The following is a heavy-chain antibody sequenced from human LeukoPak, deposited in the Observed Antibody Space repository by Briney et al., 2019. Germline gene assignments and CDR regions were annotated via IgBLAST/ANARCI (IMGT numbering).Heavy chain of an antibody. CDR3: AKEIGSFNKCTCDWREHYSSIDV. Sequence: RGGSQTLFCTASGFTYCQVDETGPRQGTGKGLEWVSAISGGGDTTQYADSVKGRFTISRDNSENTLFLQLSCLRVEDTPIYYCAKEIGSFNKCTCDWREHYSSIDVWGQGTTVTVSS. CDR1: GFTYCQVD. CDR2: ISGGGDTT. V-gene: IGHV3-23*01. D-gene: IGHD2-8*02. J-gene: IGHJ6*02.